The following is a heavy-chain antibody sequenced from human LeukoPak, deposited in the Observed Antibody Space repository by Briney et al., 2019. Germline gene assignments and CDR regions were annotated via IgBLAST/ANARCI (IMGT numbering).Heavy chain of an antibody. J-gene: IGHJ6*03. CDR2: INSDGSST. Sequence: GGSLRLSCAASGFTFSIYWMHWVRQAPGKGLVWVSRINSDGSSTSYADSVKGRFTISRDNAKNTLYLQMNSLRAEDTAVYYCARGYFSSTSCTRHYYYYYMDVWGKGTTVTVSS. CDR3: ARGYFSSTSCTRHYYYYYMDV. CDR1: GFTFSIYW. D-gene: IGHD2-2*01. V-gene: IGHV3-74*01.